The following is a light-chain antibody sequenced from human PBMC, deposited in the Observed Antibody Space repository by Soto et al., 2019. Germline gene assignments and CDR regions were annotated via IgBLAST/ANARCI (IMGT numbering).Light chain of an antibody. V-gene: IGLV1-40*01. CDR3: QSYDSSLTTFV. J-gene: IGLJ1*01. Sequence: QSVLTQPPSVSGAPGQRVTISCTGSNSNIGAGYDVHWYQQLPGTAPKRLIYGDNNRPSGVPDRFSGSKSGSSASLAITGLQAEDEADYYCQSYDSSLTTFVFGTGTKLTVL. CDR2: GDN. CDR1: NSNIGAGYD.